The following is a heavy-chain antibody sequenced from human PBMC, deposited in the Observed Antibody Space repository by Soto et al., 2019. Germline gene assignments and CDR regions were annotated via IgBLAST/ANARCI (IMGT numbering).Heavy chain of an antibody. V-gene: IGHV4-59*01. D-gene: IGHD3-22*01. CDR2: IYYSGST. CDR3: ARVSGYYYYFDY. CDR1: GGSISSYY. Sequence: QVQLQESGPGLVKPSETLSLTCTVSGGSISSYYWSWIRQPPGKGLEWIGYIYYSGSTNYNPSLKSRVSISVDTSKSQFSLKLSSVTAADTAVYYCARVSGYYYYFDYWGQGTLVTVSS. J-gene: IGHJ4*02.